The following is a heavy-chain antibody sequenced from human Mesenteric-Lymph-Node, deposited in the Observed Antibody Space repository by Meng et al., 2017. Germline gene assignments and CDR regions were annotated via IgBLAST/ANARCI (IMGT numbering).Heavy chain of an antibody. Sequence: GGSLRLSCAASGFTFSSYWMSWVRQAPGKGLEWVANIKQDGSEKYYVDSVKGRFTISRDNAKNSLYLQMNSLRAEDTAVYYCARGIYYYDSSGYYEGMFDYWGQGTLVTVSS. CDR3: ARGIYYYDSSGYYEGMFDY. CDR2: IKQDGSEK. D-gene: IGHD3-22*01. CDR1: GFTFSSYW. J-gene: IGHJ4*02. V-gene: IGHV3-7*01.